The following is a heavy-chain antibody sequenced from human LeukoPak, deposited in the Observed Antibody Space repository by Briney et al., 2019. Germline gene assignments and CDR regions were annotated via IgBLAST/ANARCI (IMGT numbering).Heavy chain of an antibody. CDR1: GGSISSYY. CDR2: IYTRGST. V-gene: IGHV4-4*07. D-gene: IGHD3-22*01. Sequence: SETLSLTCTVSGGSISSYYWSWIRQPAGKGLEWIGRIYTRGSTNYNPSLKSRVTMSVDTSKNQFSLKLSSVTAADTAVYYCARGVSGYLNTRYAFDIWGQGTMVTVSS. CDR3: ARGVSGYLNTRYAFDI. J-gene: IGHJ3*02.